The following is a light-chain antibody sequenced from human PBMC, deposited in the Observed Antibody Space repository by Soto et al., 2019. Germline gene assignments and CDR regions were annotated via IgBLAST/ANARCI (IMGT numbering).Light chain of an antibody. J-gene: IGKJ1*01. Sequence: DIQMTQSPCTLSSSVGDRVTLTCRASQSVSSWLAWYQQKPGQAPTLLIYKASSLESGVPSRFSGSGSGTEFTLTISSLQPDDFAAYYCQQYNRYSRTFGQGTKVEIK. CDR1: QSVSSW. CDR3: QQYNRYSRT. CDR2: KAS. V-gene: IGKV1-5*03.